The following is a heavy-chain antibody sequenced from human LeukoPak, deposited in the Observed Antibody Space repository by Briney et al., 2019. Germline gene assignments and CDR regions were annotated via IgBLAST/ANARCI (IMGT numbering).Heavy chain of an antibody. CDR3: AGRYCSGGSCYSSYFDY. J-gene: IGHJ4*02. Sequence: SSVKVSCKASGGTFSSYAISWVRQAPGQGLEWMGGIIPIFGTANYAQKFQGRVTITADESTSTAYMELSSLRSEDTVVYYCAGRYCSGGSCYSSYFDYWGQGTLVTLSS. CDR1: GGTFSSYA. D-gene: IGHD2-15*01. V-gene: IGHV1-69*01. CDR2: IIPIFGTA.